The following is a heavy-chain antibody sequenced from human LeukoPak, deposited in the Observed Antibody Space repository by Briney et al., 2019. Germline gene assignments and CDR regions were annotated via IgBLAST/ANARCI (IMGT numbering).Heavy chain of an antibody. CDR3: ARGEAYYYDSSSFPYYYYYCMDV. CDR1: GGSISSYY. D-gene: IGHD3-22*01. V-gene: IGHV4-59*12. CDR2: IYYSGST. J-gene: IGHJ6*03. Sequence: SETLSLTCTVSGGSISSYYWSWIRQPPGKGLEWIGYIYYSGSTNDNPSLKSRVTISVDTSKNQFSLKLSSVTAADTAVYYCARGEAYYYDSSSFPYYYYYCMDVWGKGATVTVSS.